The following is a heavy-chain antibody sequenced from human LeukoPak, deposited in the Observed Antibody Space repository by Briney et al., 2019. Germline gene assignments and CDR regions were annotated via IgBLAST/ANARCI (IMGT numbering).Heavy chain of an antibody. CDR2: IKQDGSEK. D-gene: IGHD3-16*01. CDR1: GFTFSSYW. CDR3: ATMRGGYEGYFDN. J-gene: IGHJ4*02. V-gene: IGHV3-7*01. Sequence: GGSLRLSCAASGFTFSSYWMNWVRQAPGKGLEWVANIKQDGSEKYYVDSVKGRFTISRDNAKNSLYLQMNGLRAEDTAVYYCATMRGGYEGYFDNWGQGTLVTVSS.